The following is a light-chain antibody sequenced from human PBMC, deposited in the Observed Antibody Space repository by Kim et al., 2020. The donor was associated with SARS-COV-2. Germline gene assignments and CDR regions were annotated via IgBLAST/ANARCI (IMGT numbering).Light chain of an antibody. J-gene: IGKJ3*01. CDR3: MQALQTPPFT. V-gene: IGKV2-28*01. CDR2: LGS. CDR1: QSLLHSNGYNY. Sequence: DIRMTQSPLSLPVTPGASASISCRSSQSLLHSNGYNYLDWYLQKPGQSPQLLIYLGSNRASGVPDRFSGSGSGTDFTLKISRVEAEDVGVYYCMQALQTPPFTFGPGTKVDIK.